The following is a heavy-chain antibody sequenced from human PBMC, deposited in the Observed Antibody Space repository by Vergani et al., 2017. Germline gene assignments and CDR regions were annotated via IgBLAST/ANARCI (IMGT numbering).Heavy chain of an antibody. J-gene: IGHJ6*02. CDR1: GGTFSSYA. CDR3: ARAGTAYCGGDGYSDYYYGMDV. V-gene: IGHV1-69*06. Sequence: QVQLVQSGAEVKKPGSSVKVSCKASGGTFSSYAISWVRQAPGQGLEWMGGIIPIFGTANYAQKFQGRVPITADKSTSTAYMELSSLRSEDTAVYYCARAGTAYCGGDGYSDYYYGMDVWGQGTTVTVSS. D-gene: IGHD2-21*02. CDR2: IIPIFGTA.